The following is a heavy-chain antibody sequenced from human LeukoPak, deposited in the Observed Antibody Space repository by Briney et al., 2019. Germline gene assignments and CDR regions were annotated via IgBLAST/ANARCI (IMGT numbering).Heavy chain of an antibody. Sequence: GGSPRLSCAASGFTFSSYAMSWVRQAPGKGLEWVAVISYDGSNKYYADSVKGRFTISRDNSKNTLYLQMNSLRAEDTAVYYCARDLLGRGDYWGQGTLVTVSS. J-gene: IGHJ4*02. V-gene: IGHV3-30-3*01. CDR1: GFTFSSYA. CDR3: ARDLLGRGDY. D-gene: IGHD2-15*01. CDR2: ISYDGSNK.